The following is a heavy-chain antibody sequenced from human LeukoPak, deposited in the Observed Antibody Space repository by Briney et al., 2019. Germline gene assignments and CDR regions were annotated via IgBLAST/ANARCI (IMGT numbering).Heavy chain of an antibody. Sequence: PGGSLRLSCAASGLIFSSYGMHWVRQAPGEGLEWAAYIRHDESKTFYADSVKGRFTISRDNSKNTLYLQMHSLRAEDTALYYCAKPVIPSAYQGTYYMDVWGKGTTVTVSS. CDR3: AKPVIPSAYQGTYYMDV. CDR2: IRHDESKT. V-gene: IGHV3-30*02. J-gene: IGHJ6*03. CDR1: GLIFSSYG. D-gene: IGHD3-16*01.